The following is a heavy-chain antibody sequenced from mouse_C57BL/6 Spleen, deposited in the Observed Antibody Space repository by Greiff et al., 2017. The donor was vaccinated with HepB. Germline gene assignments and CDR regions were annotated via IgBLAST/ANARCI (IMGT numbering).Heavy chain of an antibody. CDR2: ISDGGSYT. CDR1: GFTFSSYA. CDR3: ARGRYYYGSSYWYFDV. D-gene: IGHD1-1*01. Sequence: VQLKESGGGLVKPGGSLKLSCAASGFTFSSYAMSWVRQTPEKRLEWVATISDGGSYTYYPDNVKGRFTISRDNAKNNLYLQMSHLKSEDTAMYYCARGRYYYGSSYWYFDVWGTGTTVTVSS. V-gene: IGHV5-4*01. J-gene: IGHJ1*03.